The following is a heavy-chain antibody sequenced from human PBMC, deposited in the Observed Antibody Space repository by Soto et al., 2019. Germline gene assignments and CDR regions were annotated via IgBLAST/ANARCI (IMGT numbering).Heavy chain of an antibody. Sequence: QVQLQESGPGLVKPSETLSLTCTVSGGSISSYYWSWIRQPPGKGLEWIGYIYYSGSTNYNPSLKSRVTISVDTSKNQFSLKLSSVTAADTAVYYCARYWYSSGRERYFDLWGRGTLVTVSS. V-gene: IGHV4-59*01. J-gene: IGHJ2*01. CDR2: IYYSGST. CDR3: ARYWYSSGRERYFDL. CDR1: GGSISSYY. D-gene: IGHD6-19*01.